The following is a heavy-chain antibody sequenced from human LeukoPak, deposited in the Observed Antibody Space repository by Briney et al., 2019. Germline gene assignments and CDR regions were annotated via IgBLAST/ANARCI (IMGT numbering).Heavy chain of an antibody. J-gene: IGHJ4*02. V-gene: IGHV3-7*04. CDR2: IKQDGSEK. CDR3: ARAASGSPSGY. Sequence: GGSLRLSCAASGFTFSSYWMSWFRQAPGKGLEWVANIKQDGSEKYYVDSVKGRFTISRDNAKNSLYLQMNSLRAEDTAVYYCARAASGSPSGYWGQGTLVTVSS. D-gene: IGHD1-26*01. CDR1: GFTFSSYW.